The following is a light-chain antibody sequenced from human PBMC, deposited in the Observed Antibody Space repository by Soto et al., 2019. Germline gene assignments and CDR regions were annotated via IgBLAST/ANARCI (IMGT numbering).Light chain of an antibody. V-gene: IGLV2-8*01. Sequence: QSALTQPPSASGSPGQSVTISCTGSSSDVGAYNYVSWYQQHPGKAPKLMIYGVNKRPSGVPDRFSGSKSGNMASLTVSGLQAEDEADYYCSSYAGSTVVFGGGTKLTVL. J-gene: IGLJ2*01. CDR2: GVN. CDR3: SSYAGSTVV. CDR1: SSDVGAYNY.